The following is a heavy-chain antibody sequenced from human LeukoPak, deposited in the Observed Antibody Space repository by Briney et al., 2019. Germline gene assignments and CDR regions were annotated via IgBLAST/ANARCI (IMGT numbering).Heavy chain of an antibody. J-gene: IGHJ5*02. Sequence: SETLSLTCTVSGGSISSYYWSWIRQPAGKGLEWIGRIYTSGSTNYNPSLKSRVTMSVDTSKNQFSLTLSSVTAADTAVYFCARGGYYGSGNDFRFDPWGQGTLVTVSS. CDR3: ARGGYYGSGNDFRFDP. CDR2: IYTSGST. D-gene: IGHD3-10*01. V-gene: IGHV4-4*07. CDR1: GGSISSYY.